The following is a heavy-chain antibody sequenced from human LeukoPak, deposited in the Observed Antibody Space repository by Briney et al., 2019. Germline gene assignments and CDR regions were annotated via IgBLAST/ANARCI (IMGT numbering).Heavy chain of an antibody. CDR2: IYYSGST. CDR1: GGSISSSSYY. CDR3: AREDSGSWGQPFDY. V-gene: IGHV4-39*01. J-gene: IGHJ4*02. Sequence: PSETLSLTCTVSGGSISSSSYYWGWIRQPPGKGLEWIGSIYYSGSTYYNPSLKSRVTISVDTSKNQFSLKLSSVTAADTAVYYCAREDSGSWGQPFDYWGQGTLVTVSS. D-gene: IGHD1-26*01.